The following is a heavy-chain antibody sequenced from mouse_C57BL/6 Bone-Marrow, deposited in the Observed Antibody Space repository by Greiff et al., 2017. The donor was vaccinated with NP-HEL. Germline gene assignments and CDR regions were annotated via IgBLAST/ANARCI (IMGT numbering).Heavy chain of an antibody. CDR3: ARKPPVVEGDAMDY. Sequence: QVQLQQSGPGLVAPSQSLSITCTVSGFSLTSYAISWVRQPPGKGLEWLGVIWTGGGTNYNSALKSRLSISKDNSKSQVFLKMNSLQTDDTARYYCARKPPVVEGDAMDYWGQGTSVTVSS. J-gene: IGHJ4*01. CDR2: IWTGGGT. CDR1: GFSLTSYA. D-gene: IGHD1-1*01. V-gene: IGHV2-9-1*01.